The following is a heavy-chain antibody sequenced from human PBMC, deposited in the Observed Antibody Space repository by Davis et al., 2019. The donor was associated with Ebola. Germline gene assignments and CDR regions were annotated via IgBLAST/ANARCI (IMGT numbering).Heavy chain of an antibody. J-gene: IGHJ6*02. CDR1: GFTVSSNY. CDR3: ARDRSIAAPRGMDV. Sequence: GGSLRLSCAASGFTVSSNYMSWVRQAPGKGLEWVSVIYSGGSTYYADSVKGRFTISRDNSKNTLYLQMNSLRAEDTAVYYCARDRSIAAPRGMDVWGQGTTVTVSS. CDR2: IYSGGST. V-gene: IGHV3-66*01. D-gene: IGHD6-6*01.